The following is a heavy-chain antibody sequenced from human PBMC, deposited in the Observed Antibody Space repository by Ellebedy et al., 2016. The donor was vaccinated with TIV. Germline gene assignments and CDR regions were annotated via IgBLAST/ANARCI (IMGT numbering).Heavy chain of an antibody. Sequence: MPSETLSLTCTVSGGSISSGGYYWSWIRQHPGKGLEWIVYIYYSGSTYYNPSLKSRVTISVDTSKNQFSLKLSSVTAADTAVYYCAREATLRGTQEIDYWGQGTLVTVSS. V-gene: IGHV4-31*03. CDR2: IYYSGST. CDR1: GGSISSGGYY. D-gene: IGHD5-12*01. CDR3: AREATLRGTQEIDY. J-gene: IGHJ4*02.